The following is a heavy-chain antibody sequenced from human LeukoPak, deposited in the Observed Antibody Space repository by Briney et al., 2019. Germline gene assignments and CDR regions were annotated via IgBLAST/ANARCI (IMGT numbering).Heavy chain of an antibody. CDR3: ATVASGWYPDY. CDR1: GGSISSFY. J-gene: IGHJ4*02. CDR2: IDSSGIT. Sequence: PSETLSHTCTVSGGSISSFYYTWIRQPPGKGLEWIGYIDSSGITNYNSSLNSRVTISLDTSQNQFSLKLNSVTAADTAVYYCATVASGWYPDYWGQGALVTVAS. V-gene: IGHV4-59*01. D-gene: IGHD6-19*01.